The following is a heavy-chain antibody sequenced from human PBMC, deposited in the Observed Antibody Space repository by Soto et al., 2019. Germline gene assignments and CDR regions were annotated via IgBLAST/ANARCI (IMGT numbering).Heavy chain of an antibody. Sequence: QVQLVQSGPEVKKPGASVKVSCKASGYSISTYAMHWVRQAPGQRLEWLGWINAGNVITKYSQRLQGRVAITRDSSANSVYMELSSLTSDDAAVYYCARSSGGDERVGAFDFWGQGTLVTVSS. CDR2: INAGNVIT. J-gene: IGHJ3*01. D-gene: IGHD5-12*01. V-gene: IGHV1-3*01. CDR3: ARSSGGDERVGAFDF. CDR1: GYSISTYA.